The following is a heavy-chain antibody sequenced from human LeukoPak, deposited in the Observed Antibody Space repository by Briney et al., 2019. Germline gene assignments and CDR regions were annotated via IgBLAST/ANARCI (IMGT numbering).Heavy chain of an antibody. CDR1: GYTFTSYD. Sequence: ASVKVSCKASGYTFTSYDINWVRQATGQGLEWMGWMNPNSGNTNYAQKLQGRVTMTTDTSTSTAYMELRSLRSDDTAVYYCARDINYYDSSGYQYYFDYWGQGTLVTVSS. V-gene: IGHV1-18*01. CDR3: ARDINYYDSSGYQYYFDY. CDR2: MNPNSGNT. D-gene: IGHD3-22*01. J-gene: IGHJ4*02.